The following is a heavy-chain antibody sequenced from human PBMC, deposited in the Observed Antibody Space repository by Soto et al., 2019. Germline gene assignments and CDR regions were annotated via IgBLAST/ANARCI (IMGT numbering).Heavy chain of an antibody. CDR1: GYTFTSYY. CDR2: VNPSGGST. CDR3: ATDLRWGVRVAAAGNYNYYGMDV. V-gene: IGHV1-46*01. Sequence: ASVKVSCKASGYTFTSYYMHWVRQAPGQGLEWMGIVNPSGGSTSYAQKFQGRVTMTRDTSTSTVYMELSSLRSEDTAVYYCATDLRWGVRVAAAGNYNYYGMDVXGRG. D-gene: IGHD6-13*01. J-gene: IGHJ6*01.